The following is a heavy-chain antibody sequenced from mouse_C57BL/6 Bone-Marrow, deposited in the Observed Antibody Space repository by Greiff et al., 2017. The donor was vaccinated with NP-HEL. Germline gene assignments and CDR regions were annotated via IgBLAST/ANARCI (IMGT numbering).Heavy chain of an antibody. CDR3: ARGDYYGSPYYFDY. CDR2: IDPSDSYT. D-gene: IGHD1-1*01. Sequence: QVQLQQPGAELVMPGASVKLSCKASGYTFTSYWMHWVKQRPGQGLEWIGEIDPSDSYTNYNQKFKGKSTLTVDKYSSTAYMQLSSLTSEDSAVYYCARGDYYGSPYYFDYWGQGTTLTVSS. CDR1: GYTFTSYW. J-gene: IGHJ2*01. V-gene: IGHV1-69*01.